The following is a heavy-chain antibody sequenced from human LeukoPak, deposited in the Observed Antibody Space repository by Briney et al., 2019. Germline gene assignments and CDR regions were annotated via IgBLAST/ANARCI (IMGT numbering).Heavy chain of an antibody. V-gene: IGHV3-23*01. Sequence: GGSLRLSCSASGFSVYNNYMSWVRQAPGKGLEWVSAISGSGGSAYYADSVKGRFTISRDNSKNTLYLQMNSLRAEDTAVYYCAKTETYSSGWYQGYFDLWGRGTLVTVSS. D-gene: IGHD6-19*01. J-gene: IGHJ2*01. CDR2: ISGSGGSA. CDR1: GFSVYNNY. CDR3: AKTETYSSGWYQGYFDL.